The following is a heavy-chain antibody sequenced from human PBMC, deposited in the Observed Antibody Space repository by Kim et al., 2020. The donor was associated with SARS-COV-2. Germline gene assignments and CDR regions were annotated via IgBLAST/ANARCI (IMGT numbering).Heavy chain of an antibody. V-gene: IGHV7-4-1*02. CDR1: GYTFTSYA. CDR2: INTNTGNP. CDR3: AVGYSSSWNKNNYYGMDV. J-gene: IGHJ6*02. Sequence: ASVKVSCKASGYTFTSYAMNWVRQAPGQGLEWMGWINTNTGNPTYAQGFTGRFVFSLDTSVSTAYLQISSLKAEDTAVYYCAVGYSSSWNKNNYYGMDVWGQGTTVTVSS. D-gene: IGHD6-13*01.